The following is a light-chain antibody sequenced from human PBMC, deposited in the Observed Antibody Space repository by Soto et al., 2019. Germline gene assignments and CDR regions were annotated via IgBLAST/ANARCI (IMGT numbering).Light chain of an antibody. CDR2: GAS. V-gene: IGKV3-20*01. Sequence: EIVLTQSPGTLSLSPGERATLSCRASQSVSSSYLAWYQQKPGPAPRLLIYGASSRATGIPDRFSGSGSGTDFTLTISRLEPEDFAVYYCQQYGSSITFGQGTRLEI. CDR3: QQYGSSIT. J-gene: IGKJ5*01. CDR1: QSVSSSY.